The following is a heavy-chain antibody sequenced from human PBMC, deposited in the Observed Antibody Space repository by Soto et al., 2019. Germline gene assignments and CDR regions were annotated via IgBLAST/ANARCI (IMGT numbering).Heavy chain of an antibody. Sequence: QVQLVQSGAEVKKPGASVKVSCKASGYSFTDYGIHWLRQAPGQRLEWMGWINADNSNTRYSQKFQGRVTITRDTSATTAYMELSSLRSEDTAVYYCARVKSRYCSSTTCYFDWFDPWGQGTLVTVSS. D-gene: IGHD2-2*01. CDR1: GYSFTDYG. CDR3: ARVKSRYCSSTTCYFDWFDP. V-gene: IGHV1-3*01. J-gene: IGHJ5*02. CDR2: INADNSNT.